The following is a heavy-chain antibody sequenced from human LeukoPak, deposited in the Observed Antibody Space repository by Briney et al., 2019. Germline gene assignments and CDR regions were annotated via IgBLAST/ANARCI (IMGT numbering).Heavy chain of an antibody. Sequence: GGSLRLSCAASGFTFSSYGMHWVRQAPGKGLEWVAFIRYGGSNKYYADSVKGRFTISRDNSKNTLYLQMNSLRAEDTAVYYGTTGTTTSNWFDPWGQGTLVTVSS. CDR1: GFTFSSYG. CDR2: IRYGGSNK. J-gene: IGHJ5*02. CDR3: TTGTTTSNWFDP. V-gene: IGHV3-30*02. D-gene: IGHD1-1*01.